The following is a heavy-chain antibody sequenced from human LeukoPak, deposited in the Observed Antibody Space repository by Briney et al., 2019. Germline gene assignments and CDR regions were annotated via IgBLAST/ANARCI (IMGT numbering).Heavy chain of an antibody. J-gene: IGHJ4*02. V-gene: IGHV1-2*06. CDR3: ARVLIAVAGDY. Sequence: ASVKVSCKASGGTFSSYAISWVRQAPGQGLEWMGRINPNSGGTNYAQKFQGRVTMTRDTSISTAYMELSRLRSDDTAVYYCARVLIAVAGDYWGQGTLVTVSS. CDR1: GGTFSSYA. D-gene: IGHD6-19*01. CDR2: INPNSGGT.